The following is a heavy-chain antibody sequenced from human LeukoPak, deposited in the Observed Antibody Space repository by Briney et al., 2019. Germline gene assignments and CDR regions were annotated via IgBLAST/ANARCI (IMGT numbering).Heavy chain of an antibody. D-gene: IGHD2-21*02. CDR2: ISGSGGST. Sequence: GGSLRLSCAASGFTFSNYWIHWVRQAPGKGLEWVSAISGSGGSTYYADSVKGRFTISRDNSKNTLYLQMNSLRAEDTAVYYCAKDPVVVVTAIHSYWGQGTLVTVSS. J-gene: IGHJ4*02. V-gene: IGHV3-23*01. CDR1: GFTFSNYW. CDR3: AKDPVVVVTAIHSY.